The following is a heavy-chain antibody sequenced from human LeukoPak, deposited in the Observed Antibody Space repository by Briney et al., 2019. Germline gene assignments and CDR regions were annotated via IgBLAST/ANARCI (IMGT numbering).Heavy chain of an antibody. Sequence: GASVKVSCKASGYTFTGYYMHWVRQAPGQGLEWMGWINPNSGGTNYAQKFQGRVTMTRDTSISTAYMELSRLRSDDTAVYYCASPVSRRYYYYYGMDVWGQGTTVTVSS. CDR1: GYTFTGYY. CDR2: INPNSGGT. CDR3: ASPVSRRYYYYYGMDV. J-gene: IGHJ6*02. V-gene: IGHV1-2*02.